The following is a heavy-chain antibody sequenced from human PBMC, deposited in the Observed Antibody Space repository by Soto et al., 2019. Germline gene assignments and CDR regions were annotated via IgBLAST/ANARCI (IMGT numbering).Heavy chain of an antibody. CDR2: ISYDGSNK. D-gene: IGHD6-13*01. V-gene: IGHV3-30*18. J-gene: IGHJ6*02. CDR1: GFTFRSYG. Sequence: SLRLSCAASGFTFRSYGMHWVRQAPGKGLEWVAVISYDGSNKYYADSVKGRFTISRDNSKNTLYLQMNSLRAEDTAVYYCAKDMIAAAGFYGMDVWGQGTTVTVSS. CDR3: AKDMIAAAGFYGMDV.